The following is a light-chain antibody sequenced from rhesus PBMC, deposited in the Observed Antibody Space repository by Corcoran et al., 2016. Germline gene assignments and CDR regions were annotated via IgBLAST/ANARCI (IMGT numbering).Light chain of an antibody. J-gene: IGKJ1*01. CDR1: QSVSSN. CDR2: GAS. Sequence: QVILTQSPATLSLSPGERATLSCRASQSVSSNLAWYQQKPGQAPRLLIYGASSRATGIPGRLSGRGSGTEFILTNSSLVPEDFAVYYCQKCSSSPPTFGHGTKVEVK. V-gene: IGKV3-53*01. CDR3: QKCSSSPPT.